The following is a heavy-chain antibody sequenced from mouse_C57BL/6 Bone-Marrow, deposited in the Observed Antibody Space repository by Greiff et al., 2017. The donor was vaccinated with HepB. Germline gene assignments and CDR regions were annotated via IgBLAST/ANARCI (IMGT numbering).Heavy chain of an antibody. J-gene: IGHJ1*03. CDR1: GYTFTSYG. Sequence: QVQLQQSGAELARPGASVKLSCKASGYTFTSYGISWVKQRTGQGLEWIGEIYPGDGDTNYNGKFKGKATLTADKSSSTPYMQLSSLTSEDSAVYFCAVYGNYDYGVWGTRLTVT. CDR2: IYPGDGDT. V-gene: IGHV1-81*01. CDR3: AVYGNYDYGV. D-gene: IGHD2-1*01.